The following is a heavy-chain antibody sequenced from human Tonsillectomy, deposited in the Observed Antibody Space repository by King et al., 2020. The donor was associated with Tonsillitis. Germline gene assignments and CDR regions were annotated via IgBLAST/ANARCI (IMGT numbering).Heavy chain of an antibody. CDR3: ARNYYDSTGFYYSIFDF. J-gene: IGHJ4*02. CDR2: ISVYYGNT. CDR1: GYIFTSNS. Sequence: VQLVESAAEVKKPGASVKVSCKASGYIFTSNSISWVRQAPGQGLEWMGWISVYYGNTSYAQKLQGRVTMTTDTSTSTAYMELRSLRSDDTAVYYCARNYYDSTGFYYSIFDFWGQGTQVTVSA. V-gene: IGHV1-18*04. D-gene: IGHD3-22*01.